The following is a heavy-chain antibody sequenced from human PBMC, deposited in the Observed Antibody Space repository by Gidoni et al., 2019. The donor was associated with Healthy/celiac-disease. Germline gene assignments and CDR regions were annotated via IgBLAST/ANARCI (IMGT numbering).Heavy chain of an antibody. CDR2: IYPGDSDT. V-gene: IGHV5-51*01. CDR1: GYSFTSYW. D-gene: IGHD5-12*01. Sequence: STGSGYSFTSYWIGWVRQMPGKGLEWMGIIYPGDSDTRYSPSFQGQVTISADKSISTAYLQWSSLKASDTAMYYCARAVAGIKVAAVTGWFDPWGQGTLVTVSS. CDR3: ARAVAGIKVAAVTGWFDP. J-gene: IGHJ5*02.